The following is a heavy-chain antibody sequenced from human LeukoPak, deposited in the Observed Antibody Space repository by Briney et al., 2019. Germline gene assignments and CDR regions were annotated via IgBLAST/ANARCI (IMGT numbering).Heavy chain of an antibody. D-gene: IGHD3-10*01. Sequence: PGRSLRLSCAASGFTFSSYAMHWVRQAPGKGLEWVAVISYDGSNKYYADSVKGRFTISRDNSKNTLYLQMNSLRAEDTAVYYCAREISYYYGSGSLSTRPLNYWGQGTLVTVSS. CDR2: ISYDGSNK. V-gene: IGHV3-30-3*01. CDR3: AREISYYYGSGSLSTRPLNY. J-gene: IGHJ4*02. CDR1: GFTFSSYA.